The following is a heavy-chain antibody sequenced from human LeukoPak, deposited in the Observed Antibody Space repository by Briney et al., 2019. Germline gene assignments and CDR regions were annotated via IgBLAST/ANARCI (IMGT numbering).Heavy chain of an antibody. J-gene: IGHJ1*01. Sequence: ASVKVSCKASGCSFTSYGFSWVRQAHGQGLEWMGWISAYNGQAEYAQKFQGRVAMTTDTSTSTAYMELRSLRADDTAVYLCARDRARSAMAREFQHWGQGTQVTVSS. CDR2: ISAYNGQA. V-gene: IGHV1-18*01. CDR3: ARDRARSAMAREFQH. D-gene: IGHD2-2*01. CDR1: GCSFTSYG.